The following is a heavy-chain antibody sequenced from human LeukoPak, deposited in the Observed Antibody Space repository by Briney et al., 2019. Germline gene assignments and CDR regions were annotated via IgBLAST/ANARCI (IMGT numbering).Heavy chain of an antibody. J-gene: IGHJ5*02. CDR3: ARGSFPAYMTTLTTRAFLFDP. CDR2: VIAYNVNT. CDR1: LYTSSSNV. V-gene: IGHV1-18*01. D-gene: IGHD4-17*01. Sequence: GAPANLSCKASLYTSSSNVISGARPAPAQGLEWMGLVIAYNVNTHYTHNLQGVVTITTYTSTSTGYIERWRLRSDETGLFYCARGSFPAYMTTLTTRAFLFDPWGQGTLVTVSS.